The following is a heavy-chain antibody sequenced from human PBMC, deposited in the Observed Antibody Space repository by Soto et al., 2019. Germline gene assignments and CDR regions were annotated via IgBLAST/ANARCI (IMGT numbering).Heavy chain of an antibody. J-gene: IGHJ5*02. CDR1: GLSITDSEMG. CDR3: ARRHLAVAVSPWFDP. D-gene: IGHD6-19*01. CDR2: IDSSGEK. Sequence: QVTLKESGPVLVKPTETLTLRCTVSGLSITDSEMGVSWIRQPPGQALEWLAHIDSSGEKSYRTFRKSRLAISKDTSKSQIALTMTNMDPADTATYYCARRHLAVAVSPWFDPWGQGIPVTVSS. V-gene: IGHV2-26*01.